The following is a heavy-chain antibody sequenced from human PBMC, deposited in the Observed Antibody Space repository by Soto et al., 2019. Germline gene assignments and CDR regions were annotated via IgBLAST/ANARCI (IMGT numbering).Heavy chain of an antibody. CDR2: ISSDGST. Sequence: EVQLVESGGGLVQPGGSLRLSCAASGFSVSNLFMTWVRQAPGKGLEWVSVISSDGSTYYADSVKGRFTISRDNSKNTLCLEMNSLRAGDTAVYYCARDTLGGAYDFRHGGQGTLVTVSS. J-gene: IGHJ4*02. CDR3: ARDTLGGAYDFRH. D-gene: IGHD3-3*01. V-gene: IGHV3-66*01. CDR1: GFSVSNLF.